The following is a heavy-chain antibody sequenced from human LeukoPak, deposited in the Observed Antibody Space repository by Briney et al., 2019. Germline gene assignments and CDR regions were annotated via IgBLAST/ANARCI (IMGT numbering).Heavy chain of an antibody. D-gene: IGHD4-17*01. CDR1: GFTVSSNY. J-gene: IGHJ6*02. CDR2: IYSGGST. V-gene: IGHV3-53*01. CDR3: ARTRLEPSYGDYFYYYYGMDV. Sequence: PGGSLRLSCAASGFTVSSNYMSWVRQAPGKGLEWVSVIYSGGSTYYADSVKGRFTISRDNSKNTLYLQMNSLRAEDTAVYYCARTRLEPSYGDYFYYYYGMDVWGQGTTVTVSS.